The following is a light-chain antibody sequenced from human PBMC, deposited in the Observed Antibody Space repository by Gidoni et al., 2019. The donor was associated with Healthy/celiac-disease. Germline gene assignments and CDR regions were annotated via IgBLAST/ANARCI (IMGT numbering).Light chain of an antibody. J-gene: IGLJ2*01. CDR1: SSNIGSNT. Sequence: GPRVTISCSGSSSNIGSNTVNWYQQLPGTAPKLLIYSNNQRPSGVPDRFSGSKSGTSASLAISGLQSEDEADYYGAAWDDSLNGVVFGGGTKLTVL. CDR2: SNN. V-gene: IGLV1-44*01. CDR3: AAWDDSLNGVV.